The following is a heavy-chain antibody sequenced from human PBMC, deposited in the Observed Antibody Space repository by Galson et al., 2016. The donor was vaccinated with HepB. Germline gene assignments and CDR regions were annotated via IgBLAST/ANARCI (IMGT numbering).Heavy chain of an antibody. CDR2: IYYSGTT. CDR3: ARRLEWDY. V-gene: IGHV4-39*01. J-gene: IGHJ4*02. Sequence: SLTCTVSGGSISRSAYYWGWIRQSPGKGLEWIGSIYYSGTTYYNPSFKSRVTISVDTSKNHFSLKLTSVTAADTAVYYCARRLEWDYWGQGTLVTVSS. D-gene: IGHD3-3*01. CDR1: GGSISRSAYY.